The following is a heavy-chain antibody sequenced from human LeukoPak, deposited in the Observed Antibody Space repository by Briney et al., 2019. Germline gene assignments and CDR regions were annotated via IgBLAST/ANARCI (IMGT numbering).Heavy chain of an antibody. D-gene: IGHD2-15*01. CDR1: GFTFSSYW. Sequence: GGSLRLSCAASGFTFSSYWMSWVRQAPGKGLEWVANIKQDGSEKYYVDSVKGRFTISRDNAKNSLYLQMNSLRAEDTAVYYCARDLYCSGGSCFRGDDAFDIWGQGTMVTVSS. CDR2: IKQDGSEK. CDR3: ARDLYCSGGSCFRGDDAFDI. V-gene: IGHV3-7*01. J-gene: IGHJ3*02.